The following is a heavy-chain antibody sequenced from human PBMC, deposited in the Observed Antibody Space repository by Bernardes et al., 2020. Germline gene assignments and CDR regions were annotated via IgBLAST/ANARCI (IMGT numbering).Heavy chain of an antibody. J-gene: IGHJ6*02. CDR1: GFSFDDYT. CDR3: GKDIGCSSTSCYENYYGMDV. D-gene: IGHD2-2*01. Sequence: GRSLKVCCAAFGFSFDDYTMHWVRRAPGKGLEWVSLITWDGGRTYYADSMKGRFTISRDNSKNSLYLQMNSLRTEDTALYYCGKDIGCSSTSCYENYYGMDVWGQGTTVTVSS. V-gene: IGHV3-43*01. CDR2: ITWDGGRT.